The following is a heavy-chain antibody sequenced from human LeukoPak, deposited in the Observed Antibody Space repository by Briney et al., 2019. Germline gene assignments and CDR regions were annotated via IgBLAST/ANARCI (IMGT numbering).Heavy chain of an antibody. CDR3: ARAVSGSLYGDFDS. J-gene: IGHJ5*01. Sequence: GASVKVSCKASGYSFVLFGVSWVRQAPGQGLEWMGWIDSHNGDTKYAERLQGRVFMTTDTSTSTSYMELRSLRSDDTAVYYCARAVSGSLYGDFDSWGQGVLVTVSS. CDR2: IDSHNGDT. V-gene: IGHV1-18*01. D-gene: IGHD1-26*01. CDR1: GYSFVLFG.